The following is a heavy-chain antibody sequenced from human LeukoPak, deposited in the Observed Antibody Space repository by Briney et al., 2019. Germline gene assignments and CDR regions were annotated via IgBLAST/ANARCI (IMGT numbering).Heavy chain of an antibody. Sequence: PSETLSLTCAVSGGSISSSNWWSWVRQPPGKGLEWIGEIYHSESTNYNPSLRSRVTISVDKSKNQFSLKLSSVTAADTAVYYCARVRSSSWYVGLLDYWGQGTLVTVSS. CDR3: ARVRSSSWYVGLLDY. CDR1: GGSISSSNW. D-gene: IGHD6-13*01. CDR2: IYHSEST. J-gene: IGHJ4*02. V-gene: IGHV4-4*02.